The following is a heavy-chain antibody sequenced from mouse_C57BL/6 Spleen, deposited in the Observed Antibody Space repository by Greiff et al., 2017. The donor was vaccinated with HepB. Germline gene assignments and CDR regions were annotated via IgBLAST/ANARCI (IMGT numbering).Heavy chain of an antibody. D-gene: IGHD5-1*01. Sequence: VQLQQPGAELVMPGASVKLSCKASGYTFTSYWMHWVKQRPGQGLEWIGAIYPGNSDTSYNQKFKGKAKLTAVTSASTAYMELSSLTNEDSAVYYCTRSTEGFDYWGQGTTLTVSS. CDR3: TRSTEGFDY. CDR2: IYPGNSDT. V-gene: IGHV1-5*01. CDR1: GYTFTSYW. J-gene: IGHJ2*01.